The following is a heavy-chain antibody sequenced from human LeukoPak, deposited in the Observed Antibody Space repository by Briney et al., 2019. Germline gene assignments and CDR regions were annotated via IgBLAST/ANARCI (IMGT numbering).Heavy chain of an antibody. D-gene: IGHD2-15*01. Sequence: GGSLRLSCAASGFTFSSYAMSWVRQAPGKGLEWVSAISGSGGSTYYADSVKGRFTISRDNSKNTLYLQMNSLRAEDTAVYYCAKDLSLGCSGGSCEKYFDYWGQGTLVTVSS. J-gene: IGHJ4*02. CDR2: ISGSGGST. CDR1: GFTFSSYA. CDR3: AKDLSLGCSGGSCEKYFDY. V-gene: IGHV3-23*01.